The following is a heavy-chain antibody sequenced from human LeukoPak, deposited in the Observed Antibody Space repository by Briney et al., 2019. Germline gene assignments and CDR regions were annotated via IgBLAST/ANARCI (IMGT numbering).Heavy chain of an antibody. Sequence: SETLSLTCAAYGGSFSGCYWSWIRQPPGKGLEWIGEINHSGSTNYNPSLKSRVTISVDTSKNQFSLRLSSVTAADTAVYYCARCSPYYYYYYMDVWGKGTTVTVSS. CDR2: INHSGST. CDR3: ARCSPYYYYYYMDV. J-gene: IGHJ6*03. CDR1: GGSFSGCY. D-gene: IGHD6-6*01. V-gene: IGHV4-34*01.